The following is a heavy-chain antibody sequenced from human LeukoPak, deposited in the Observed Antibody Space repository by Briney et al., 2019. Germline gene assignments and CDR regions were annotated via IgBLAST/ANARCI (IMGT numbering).Heavy chain of an antibody. J-gene: IGHJ5*02. CDR2: ISSSSSYI. D-gene: IGHD3-3*01. CDR3: ARGYDFWSGYFFWFDP. V-gene: IGHV3-21*01. CDR1: GITFSSYS. Sequence: GGSLRLSCAASGITFSSYSMNWVRQAPGKGLEWVSSISSSSSYIYYADSVKGRFTISRDNAKNSLYLQMNSLRAEDTAVYYCARGYDFWSGYFFWFDPWGQGTLVTVSS.